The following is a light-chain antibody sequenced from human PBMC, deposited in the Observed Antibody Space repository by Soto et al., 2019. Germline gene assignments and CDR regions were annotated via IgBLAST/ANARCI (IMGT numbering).Light chain of an antibody. CDR1: QGISTF. Sequence: DIRMTQSPSSLSASVGDRVTITCRASQGISTFLAWYQQKPGKVPKLLIYAASTLQSGVPSRFSGSGSGTDFTLTISSLQPEDVATYYCQNYYSVPLTFGGGTKVEIK. V-gene: IGKV1-27*01. CDR2: AAS. CDR3: QNYYSVPLT. J-gene: IGKJ4*01.